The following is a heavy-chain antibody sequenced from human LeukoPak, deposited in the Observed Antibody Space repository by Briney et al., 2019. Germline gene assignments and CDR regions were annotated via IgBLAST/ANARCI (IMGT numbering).Heavy chain of an antibody. CDR2: ITPDGSST. V-gene: IGHV3-74*01. CDR1: GGSTSGHY. CDR3: ARGDSTLGDY. Sequence: ETLSLTCTVSGGSTSGHYWSWIRQAPGKGLVWVSRITPDGSSTSHADSVKGRFTISRDNAKNTLYLQMNSLRTEDTAVYYCARGDSTLGDYWGQGALVTVSS. D-gene: IGHD2-21*02. J-gene: IGHJ4*02.